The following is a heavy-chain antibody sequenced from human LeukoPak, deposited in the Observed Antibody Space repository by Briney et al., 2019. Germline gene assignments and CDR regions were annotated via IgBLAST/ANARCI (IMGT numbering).Heavy chain of an antibody. Sequence: WASVKVSCKASGGTFSSYAISWVRQAPGQGLEWMGRIIPILGIANYAQKFQGRVTITADKSTSTAYMELSSLRSEDTAVYYCARDPVYYYGSGSGNGMDVWGQGTTVTVSS. J-gene: IGHJ6*02. D-gene: IGHD3-10*01. V-gene: IGHV1-69*04. CDR2: IIPILGIA. CDR3: ARDPVYYYGSGSGNGMDV. CDR1: GGTFSSYA.